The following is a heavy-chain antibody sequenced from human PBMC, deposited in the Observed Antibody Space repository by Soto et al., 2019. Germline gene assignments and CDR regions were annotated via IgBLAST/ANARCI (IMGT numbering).Heavy chain of an antibody. CDR2: ISYDGSNK. D-gene: IGHD3-22*01. Sequence: PGGSLRLSCAASGFTFSSYGMHWVRQAPGKGLEWVAVISYDGSNKYYADSVKGRFTISRDNSKNTLYLQMNSLRAEDTAVYYCAKDMMVSSLAYYGMDVWGQGTTVTVSS. J-gene: IGHJ6*02. CDR3: AKDMMVSSLAYYGMDV. V-gene: IGHV3-30*18. CDR1: GFTFSSYG.